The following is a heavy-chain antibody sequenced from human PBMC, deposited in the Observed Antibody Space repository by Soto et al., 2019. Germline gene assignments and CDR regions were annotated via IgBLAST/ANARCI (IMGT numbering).Heavy chain of an antibody. V-gene: IGHV3-74*01. CDR3: ARGGGTYGSYYYAMDV. CDR2: INSDGSST. CDR1: GFTFSTYW. Sequence: EVQLAESGGGLVQRGGSLRLSCEASGFTFSTYWMHWVRQAPGKGLVWVSRINSDGSSTNYADSVKGRFTISRDNAKNTLYLQMNSLRAEDTAVCYCARGGGTYGSYYYAMDVWGQGTTVTVSS. J-gene: IGHJ6*02. D-gene: IGHD3-10*01.